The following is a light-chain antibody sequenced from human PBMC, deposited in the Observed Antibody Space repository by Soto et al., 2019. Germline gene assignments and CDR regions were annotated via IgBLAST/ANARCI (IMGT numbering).Light chain of an antibody. J-gene: IGKJ1*01. Sequence: EIVLTQSPGTLSLSPGERATLSCRASQSVSSNSLAWYQQRPGQAPRLLIFGASSRATGIPDRFSGSGYGTDFTLTISSLEPEDFAVYHCQQYGGSPWTFGQGTKVEIK. CDR2: GAS. CDR1: QSVSSNS. V-gene: IGKV3-20*01. CDR3: QQYGGSPWT.